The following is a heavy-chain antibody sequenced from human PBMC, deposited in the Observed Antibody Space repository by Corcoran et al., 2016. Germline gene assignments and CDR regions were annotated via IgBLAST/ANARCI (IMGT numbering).Heavy chain of an antibody. J-gene: IGHJ2*01. Sequence: QVQLVKSGAEVKKPGASVKVSCKASGYTFTGYYMHWVRQAPGQGLEWMGWINPNSGGTNYAQKFQGRVTMTRDKSISTAYMELSRLRSDDTAVYYCARRGRSDGYNSYWYFDLWGRGTLVTVSS. CDR2: INPNSGGT. V-gene: IGHV1-2*02. D-gene: IGHD5-12*01. CDR1: GYTFTGYY. CDR3: ARRGRSDGYNSYWYFDL.